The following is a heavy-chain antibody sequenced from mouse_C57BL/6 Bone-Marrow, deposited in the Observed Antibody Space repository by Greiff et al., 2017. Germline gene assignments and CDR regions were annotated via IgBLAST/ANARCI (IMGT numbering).Heavy chain of an antibody. CDR2: IDPSDSYT. Sequence: QVQLQQSGAELVKPGASVKLSCKASGYTFTSYWMQWVKQRPGQGLEWIGEIDPSDSYTNYNQKFKGKATLTVDTSSSTAYMQLSSLTSEDSVVYYCARYYGSRVEFDYWGQGTTLTVSS. CDR1: GYTFTSYW. V-gene: IGHV1-50*01. J-gene: IGHJ2*01. CDR3: ARYYGSRVEFDY. D-gene: IGHD1-1*01.